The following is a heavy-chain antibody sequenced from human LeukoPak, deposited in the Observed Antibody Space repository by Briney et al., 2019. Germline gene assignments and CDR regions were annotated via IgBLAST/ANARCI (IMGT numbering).Heavy chain of an antibody. J-gene: IGHJ6*03. CDR2: INHSGST. CDR1: GGSFSGYY. D-gene: IGHD5-24*01. Sequence: SETLSLTCAVYGGSFSGYYWSCIRQPPGKGLEWIGEINHSGSTNYNPSLKSRVTISVDTSKNQFSLKLSSVTAADTAVYYCARGLRETATFRPPYYLGVWGKGPTVTVSS. V-gene: IGHV4-34*01. CDR3: ARGLRETATFRPPYYLGV.